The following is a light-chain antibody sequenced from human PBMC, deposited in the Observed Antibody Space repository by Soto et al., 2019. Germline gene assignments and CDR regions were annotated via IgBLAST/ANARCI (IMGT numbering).Light chain of an antibody. CDR3: QHYNKWSRT. J-gene: IGKJ1*01. CDR2: GAS. V-gene: IGKV3-15*01. Sequence: RLITQSPATLSVSPGERATLSFRASQSVITNLAWYQQKPGQAPRLLIYGASTRDAIIPARFSGSGSGTEFTLTISSLQSEDFAVYYCQHYNKWSRTFGQGTKVDIK. CDR1: QSVITN.